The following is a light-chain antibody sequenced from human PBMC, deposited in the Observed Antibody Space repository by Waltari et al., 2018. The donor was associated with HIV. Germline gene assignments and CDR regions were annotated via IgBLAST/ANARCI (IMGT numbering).Light chain of an antibody. CDR2: EVS. CDR3: SSYTGSSSPYV. Sequence: QSALTQPASVSGSPGQSLTISCTGTSSDVGAYNYVSWYQQHPDTAPQLMIYEVSNRPSGVSHRFSGSKSGNTASLTISGLQAEDEAHYYCSSYTGSSSPYVFGTGTKVTVL. J-gene: IGLJ1*01. V-gene: IGLV2-14*01. CDR1: SSDVGAYNY.